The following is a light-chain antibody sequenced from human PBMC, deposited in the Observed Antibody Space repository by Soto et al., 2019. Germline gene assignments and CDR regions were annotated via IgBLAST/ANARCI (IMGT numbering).Light chain of an antibody. CDR2: GAT. Sequence: EIVLTQSPGTLSLSPGERATLSCRASQSISGTFLAWYQHKPGQAPRVLIYGATRRATGIPDRFSGSGAGTDFTLTISRLEPEDSALYYCHQDDSGWTFGQGTKVEMK. CDR1: QSISGTF. V-gene: IGKV3-20*01. CDR3: HQDDSGWT. J-gene: IGKJ1*01.